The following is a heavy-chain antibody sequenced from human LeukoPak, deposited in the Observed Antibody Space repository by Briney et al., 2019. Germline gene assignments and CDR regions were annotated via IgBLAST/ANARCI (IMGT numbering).Heavy chain of an antibody. Sequence: TGGSLRLSCAASGFTFNSYAMCWVRQAPEKGLEWVATISGSGGGTYYADSVKGRFTISRDDSKNTLYLQMNSLRAEDKAVYYCAKDLGRYRNNYFDYWGQGTLVTVSS. CDR2: ISGSGGGT. CDR3: AKDLGRYRNNYFDY. V-gene: IGHV3-23*01. J-gene: IGHJ4*02. D-gene: IGHD1-26*01. CDR1: GFTFNSYA.